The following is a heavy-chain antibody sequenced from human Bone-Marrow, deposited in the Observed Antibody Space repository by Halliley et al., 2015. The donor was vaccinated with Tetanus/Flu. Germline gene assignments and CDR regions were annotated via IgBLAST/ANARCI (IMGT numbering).Heavy chain of an antibody. Sequence: NKKEDGGGKYYVESVKGRFTISRDNAKNSLYLQMSRLRVEDTAVYYCARDNQRPNYYYNGMDVWGQGTTVTVSS. V-gene: IGHV3-7*04. J-gene: IGHJ6*02. D-gene: IGHD6-25*01. CDR3: ARDNQRPNYYYNGMDV. CDR2: KKEDGGGK.